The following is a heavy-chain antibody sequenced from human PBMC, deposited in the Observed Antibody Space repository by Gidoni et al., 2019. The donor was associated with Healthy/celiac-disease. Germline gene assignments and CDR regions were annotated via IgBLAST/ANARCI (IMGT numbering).Heavy chain of an antibody. Sequence: QIPLKESGPTLVKPTQTLTLTCTFSGFSLSTSGVGVGWIRQPPGKALEWLALIYWDDDKRYSPSLKSRLTITKDTSKNQVVLTMTNMDPVDTATYYCAHRRGYSGYDSGDWFDPWGQGTLVTVSS. V-gene: IGHV2-5*02. J-gene: IGHJ5*02. CDR2: IYWDDDK. CDR1: GFSLSTSGVG. CDR3: AHRRGYSGYDSGDWFDP. D-gene: IGHD5-12*01.